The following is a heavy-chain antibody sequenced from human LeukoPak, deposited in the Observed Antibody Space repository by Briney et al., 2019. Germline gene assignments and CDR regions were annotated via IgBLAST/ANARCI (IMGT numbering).Heavy chain of an antibody. J-gene: IGHJ5*02. CDR2: INPNSCGT. V-gene: IGHV1-2*02. CDR3: ARDGLTVPAAPLGTWFDP. D-gene: IGHD2-2*01. Sequence: ASVNVSCKSSGYTFTGYYMHWVRQAPGQGLEWMGWINPNSCGTNYAQKFQGRVTMTRDTSISTDYMELRRLRSDDMAVYYCARDGLTVPAAPLGTWFDPWGQGTLVTVSS. CDR1: GYTFTGYY.